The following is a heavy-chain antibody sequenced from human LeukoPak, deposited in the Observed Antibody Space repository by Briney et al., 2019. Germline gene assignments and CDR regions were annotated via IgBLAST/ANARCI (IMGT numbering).Heavy chain of an antibody. Sequence: SETLSLTCTVSGGSISSYYWSWIRQPPGKGLEWIGDIYYSGSTNYNPSLKSRVTISVDTSKNQFSLKLSSVTAADTAVYYCALNYYGSGGTFDYWGQGTLVTVSS. J-gene: IGHJ4*02. V-gene: IGHV4-59*01. D-gene: IGHD3-10*01. CDR2: IYYSGST. CDR1: GGSISSYY. CDR3: ALNYYGSGGTFDY.